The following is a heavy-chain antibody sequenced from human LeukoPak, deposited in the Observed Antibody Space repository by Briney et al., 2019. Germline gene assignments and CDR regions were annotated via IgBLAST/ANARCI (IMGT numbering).Heavy chain of an antibody. J-gene: IGHJ6*02. CDR3: ARAGTAKYYYYGMDV. Sequence: KRSETLSLTCTVSGGCISSYYWSWIRQPPGKGLEWIGNIYYSGSTNYNPSLKSRVTISVDTSRNQFSLKLSSVTAADTAVYYCARAGTAKYYYYGMDVWGQGTTVTVSS. CDR2: IYYSGST. V-gene: IGHV4-59*01. D-gene: IGHD2-8*02. CDR1: GGCISSYY.